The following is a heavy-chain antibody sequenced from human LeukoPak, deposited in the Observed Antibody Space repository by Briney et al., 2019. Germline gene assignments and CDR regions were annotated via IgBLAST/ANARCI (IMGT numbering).Heavy chain of an antibody. CDR1: GFTFSSYA. D-gene: IGHD6-6*01. V-gene: IGHV3-30-3*01. CDR3: ARDRIPYSSSGGADY. J-gene: IGHJ4*02. Sequence: GRSLRLSCAASGFTFSSYAMHWVRQAPGKGLEWVAVISYDGSNKYYADSVKGRFTISRDNSKNTLYLQMNSLRAEDTAVYYCARDRIPYSSSGGADYWGQGTLVTVSS. CDR2: ISYDGSNK.